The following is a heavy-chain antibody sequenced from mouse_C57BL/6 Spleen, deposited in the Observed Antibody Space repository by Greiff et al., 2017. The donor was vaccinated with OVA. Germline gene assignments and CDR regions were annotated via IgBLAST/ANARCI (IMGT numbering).Heavy chain of an antibody. CDR3: ASSDGYRAMDY. J-gene: IGHJ4*01. V-gene: IGHV1-55*01. CDR2: IYPGSGST. Sequence: QVQLQQPGAELVKPGASVKMSCKASGYTFTSYWITWVKQRPGQGLEWIGDIYPGSGSTNYNEKFKSKATLTVDTSSSTAYMQHSSLTSEDSAVYYCASSDGYRAMDYWGQGTSVTVSS. D-gene: IGHD2-3*01. CDR1: GYTFTSYW.